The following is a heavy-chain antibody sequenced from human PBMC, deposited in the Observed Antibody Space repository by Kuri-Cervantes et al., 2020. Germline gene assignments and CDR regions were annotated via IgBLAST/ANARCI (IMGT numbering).Heavy chain of an antibody. CDR2: ISAYNGNT. J-gene: IGHJ5*02. Sequence: ASVKVSCKASGYTFTSYDINWVRQATGQGLEWMGWISAYNGNTNYAQKLQGRVTMTTDTSTSTAYMELRSLRSDDTAVYYCARAGVNTPAAKGPFDPWGQGTLVTVSS. V-gene: IGHV1-18*01. CDR1: GYTFTSYD. CDR3: ARAGVNTPAAKGPFDP. D-gene: IGHD2-15*01.